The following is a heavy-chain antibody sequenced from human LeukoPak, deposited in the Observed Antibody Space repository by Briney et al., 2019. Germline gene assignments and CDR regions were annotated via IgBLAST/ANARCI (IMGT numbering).Heavy chain of an antibody. CDR3: AREDSGWYVDY. CDR1: GYTFTDYY. V-gene: IGHV1-2*02. J-gene: IGHJ4*02. CDR2: INPNSGAT. D-gene: IGHD6-19*01. Sequence: ASVKVSCKASGYTFTDYYMHWVRQAPGQGLEWMGWINPNSGATNYAQKFEGRVTMTRDTSVSTAYMELTRLRSDDTAVYYCAREDSGWYVDYWGQGTLVTVSS.